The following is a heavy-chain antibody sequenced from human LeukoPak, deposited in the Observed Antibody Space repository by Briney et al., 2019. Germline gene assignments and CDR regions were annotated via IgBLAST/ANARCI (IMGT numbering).Heavy chain of an antibody. CDR2: INPSGGST. J-gene: IGHJ5*02. CDR3: ARVMGYCSGGSCSENNWFDP. Sequence: ASVKVSCKASGYTFTSYYMHWVRQAPGQGLEWMGIINPSGGSTSYAQKFQGRVTMTRDTSTSTVYMGLSSLRSEDTAVYYCARVMGYCSGGSCSENNWFDPWGQGTLVTVSS. D-gene: IGHD2-15*01. V-gene: IGHV1-46*01. CDR1: GYTFTSYY.